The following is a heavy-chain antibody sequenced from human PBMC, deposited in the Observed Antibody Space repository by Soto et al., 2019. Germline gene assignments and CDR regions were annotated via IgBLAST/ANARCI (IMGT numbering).Heavy chain of an antibody. CDR3: ARDQGAGGYLYFDY. CDR2: ISYDGSNK. V-gene: IGHV3-30-3*01. J-gene: IGHJ4*02. Sequence: QVQLVESGGGVVQPGRSLRLSCAASGFTLSSYAMHWVRQAPGKGLEWVAVISYDGSNKYYADSVKGRFTISRDNSKNTLYLQMNSLRAEDTAVYYCARDQGAGGYLYFDYWGQGTLVTVSS. CDR1: GFTLSSYA. D-gene: IGHD2-21*01.